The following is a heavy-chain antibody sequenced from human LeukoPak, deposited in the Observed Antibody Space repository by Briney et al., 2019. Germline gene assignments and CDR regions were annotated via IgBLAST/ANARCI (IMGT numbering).Heavy chain of an antibody. V-gene: IGHV4-59*08. CDR2: IYYSGST. CDR1: GGSISSYY. D-gene: IGHD4-17*01. J-gene: IGHJ4*02. CDR3: ARHKADYGDVFDY. Sequence: SETLSLTCTVSGGSISSYYWSWIRQPPGKGLELIGYIYYSGSTNYNLSLKSRVTISVDTSKNQFSLKLSSVTAADTAVYYCARHKADYGDVFDYWGQGTLVTVSS.